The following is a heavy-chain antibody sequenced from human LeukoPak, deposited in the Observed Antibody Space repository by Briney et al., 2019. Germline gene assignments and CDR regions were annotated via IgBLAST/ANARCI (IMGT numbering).Heavy chain of an antibody. CDR3: ARATLGAVLLPDAFDI. V-gene: IGHV3-64*01. Sequence: GGSLRLSCAASGFTFSSYAMHWVRQAPGKGLEYVSAISSNGGSTYYANSVKGRFTISRDNSKNTLYLQMGSLRAEDMAVYYCARATLGAVLLPDAFDIWGQGTMVTVSS. J-gene: IGHJ3*02. CDR1: GFTFSSYA. D-gene: IGHD3-16*01. CDR2: ISSNGGST.